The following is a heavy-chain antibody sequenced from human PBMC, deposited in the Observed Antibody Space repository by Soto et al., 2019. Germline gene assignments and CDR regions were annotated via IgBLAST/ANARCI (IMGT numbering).Heavy chain of an antibody. CDR2: IIPIFGTA. V-gene: IGHV1-69*01. CDR3: ARGDSGYDRAAYHYYGMDV. D-gene: IGHD5-12*01. J-gene: IGHJ6*02. CDR1: GGTFSSYA. Sequence: QVQLVQSGAEVKKPGSSVKVSCKASGGTFSSYAISWVRQAPGQGLEWMGGIIPIFGTANYAQKFQGRVTITADESTSTAYMELSSLRSEDTAVYYCARGDSGYDRAAYHYYGMDVWGQGTTVTVSS.